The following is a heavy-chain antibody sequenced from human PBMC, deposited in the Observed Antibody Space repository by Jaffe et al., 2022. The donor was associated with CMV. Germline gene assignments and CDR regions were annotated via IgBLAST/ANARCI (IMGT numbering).Heavy chain of an antibody. CDR3: ARDPHYSAFDV. J-gene: IGHJ3*01. CDR1: GFSFSNYW. D-gene: IGHD2-15*01. V-gene: IGHV3-7*01. Sequence: EEELVQSGGGLVQSGGSLTLSCVVSGFSFSNYWMTWVRQVPGKGLEFVTNINGPGTEKNYVDSVKGRFTISRDNAENSLFLQMNSLRVEDTALYYCARDPHYSAFDVWGQGAMVTVYS. CDR2: INGPGTEK.